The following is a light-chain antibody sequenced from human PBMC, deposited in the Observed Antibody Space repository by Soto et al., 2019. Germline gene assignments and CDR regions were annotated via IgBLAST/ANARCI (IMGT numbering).Light chain of an antibody. CDR2: DVS. CDR1: SSDVGGYNY. J-gene: IGLJ1*01. CDR3: SSYTSSSTLLYV. Sequence: QSALTQPASVSGSPGQSITISFTGTSSDVGGYNYVSWYQPHPGKAPKLMIYDVSNRPSGVSNRFSGSKSCNTASLTISGLQAEDEAEYYCSSYTSSSTLLYVFGTGTKGTVL. V-gene: IGLV2-14*01.